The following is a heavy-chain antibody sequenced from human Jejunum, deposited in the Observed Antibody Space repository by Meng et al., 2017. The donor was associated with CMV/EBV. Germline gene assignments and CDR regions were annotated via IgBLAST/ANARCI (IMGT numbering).Heavy chain of an antibody. CDR3: ARRLPGRSWYGSSNWNVGHFDY. CDR2: IYWDDDK. D-gene: IGHD6-13*01. J-gene: IGHJ4*02. CDR1: GVG. V-gene: IGHV2-5*02. Sequence: GVGVAWIRQPPGKALECLAIIYWDDDKRYSPSLKSRLTITKDTSKNQVVLTMANMDPVDTATYFCARRLPGRSWYGSSNWNVGHFDYWGQGALVTVSS.